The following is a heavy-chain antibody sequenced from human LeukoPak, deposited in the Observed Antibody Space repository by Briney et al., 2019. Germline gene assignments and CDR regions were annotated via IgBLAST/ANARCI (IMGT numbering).Heavy chain of an antibody. CDR1: GFTLSSYS. CDR3: VRDPHALDF. Sequence: GGSLRLSCAASGFTLSSYSMNWVRQAPGKGLEWVSYIRKSGDIKYYAESVEGRFTISRDTVKNSLYLQMNGLRVEDTAVYYCVRDPHALDFWGQGTLVTVSS. D-gene: IGHD2-2*01. V-gene: IGHV3-48*01. J-gene: IGHJ4*02. CDR2: IRKSGDIK.